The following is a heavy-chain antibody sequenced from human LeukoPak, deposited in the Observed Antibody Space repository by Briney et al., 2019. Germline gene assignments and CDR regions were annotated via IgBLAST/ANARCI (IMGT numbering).Heavy chain of an antibody. Sequence: GGSLRLSCAASGFTFDDYGMSWVRQAPGKGLEWVSGINWNGGSTGYADSVKGRFTISRDNAKNSLYLQMNSLRAEDAALYYCARGLRPALSMDVWGKGTTVTVSS. CDR1: GFTFDDYG. CDR2: INWNGGST. CDR3: ARGLRPALSMDV. J-gene: IGHJ6*03. V-gene: IGHV3-20*04.